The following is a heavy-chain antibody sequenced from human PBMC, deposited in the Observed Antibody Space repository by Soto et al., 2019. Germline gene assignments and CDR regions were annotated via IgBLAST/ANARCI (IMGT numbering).Heavy chain of an antibody. D-gene: IGHD2-2*01. CDR3: IVESAAY. J-gene: IGHJ4*02. CDR1: GFTFSSDV. CDR2: ITSNGGST. Sequence: PGGSLRLSCSASGFTFSSDVMNWVRQAPGKGLEYVSGITSNGGSTFYADSVKGRFIISRDNSQNTVYLQMSSLTTADTAVYYCIVESAAYWGQGTQVTVSS. V-gene: IGHV3-64D*06.